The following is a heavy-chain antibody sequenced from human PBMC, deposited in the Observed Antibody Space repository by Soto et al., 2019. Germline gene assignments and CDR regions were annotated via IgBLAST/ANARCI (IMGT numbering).Heavy chain of an antibody. D-gene: IGHD5-18*01. CDR2: IITMFGTA. CDR3: ASGIQLWLRRINNGYSG. Sequence: VQLVQSGAEVKKPESSVKVSCKAPGGTFSTYAISWVRQAPGQGLEWMGGIITMFGTANYAQRFQDRVTITADESTNTVYMELSSLRSEDTAVYFCASGIQLWLRRINNGYSGWGQGTLVTVSS. J-gene: IGHJ4*02. V-gene: IGHV1-69*12. CDR1: GGTFSTYA.